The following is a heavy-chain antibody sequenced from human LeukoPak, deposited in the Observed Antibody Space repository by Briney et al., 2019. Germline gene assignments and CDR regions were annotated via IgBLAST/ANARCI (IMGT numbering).Heavy chain of an antibody. Sequence: PGGSLRLSCAASGFTFSSYAMSWVRQAPGKGLEWISTISGSGGPTYYADSVKGRFAISRDNSKNTLYLQMSSLRAEDTAVYYCATQTNYYDSNPLGYWGQGTLVTVSS. CDR1: GFTFSSYA. CDR3: ATQTNYYDSNPLGY. CDR2: ISGSGGPT. J-gene: IGHJ4*02. V-gene: IGHV3-23*01. D-gene: IGHD3-22*01.